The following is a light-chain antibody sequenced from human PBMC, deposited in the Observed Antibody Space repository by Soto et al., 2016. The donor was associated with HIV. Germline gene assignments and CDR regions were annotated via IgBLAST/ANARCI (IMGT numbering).Light chain of an antibody. Sequence: DIQMTQSPSSLSASVGDRVTITCRASQGIGRFLNWYQQIAGKAPNLLIYDASTLQSGVPSRFSGSGSGTDFTLIISSLQPEDFATYYCQQYHTTPLTFGGGTKVEIK. CDR3: QQYHTTPLT. J-gene: IGKJ4*01. V-gene: IGKV1-39*01. CDR1: QGIGRF. CDR2: DAS.